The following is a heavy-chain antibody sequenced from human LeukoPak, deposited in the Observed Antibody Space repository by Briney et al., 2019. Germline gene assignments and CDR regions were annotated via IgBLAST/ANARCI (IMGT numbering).Heavy chain of an antibody. D-gene: IGHD5-24*01. CDR1: GGTFSSYA. CDR2: IIPIFGTA. J-gene: IGHJ6*03. CDR3: ARERWEMARITQLPTYYYYYMDV. Sequence: SVKVSCKASGGTFSSYAISWVRQAPGQGLEWMGGIIPIFGTANYAQKFQGRVTITTDESTSTAYMELSSLRSEDTAVYYCARERWEMARITQLPTYYYYYMDVWGKGTTVTVSS. V-gene: IGHV1-69*05.